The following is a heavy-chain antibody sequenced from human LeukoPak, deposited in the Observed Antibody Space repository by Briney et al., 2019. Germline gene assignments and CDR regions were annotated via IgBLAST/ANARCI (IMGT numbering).Heavy chain of an antibody. D-gene: IGHD3-3*01. CDR2: ISSSSSYI. Sequence: GGSLRLSCAASGFTFSSYSMNWVRQAPGKGLEWGSSISSSSSYIYYADSVKGRFTISRDNAKNSLYLQMNSLRAEDTAVYYCARAISYYTPLFDYWGQGTLVTVSS. J-gene: IGHJ4*02. CDR1: GFTFSSYS. CDR3: ARAISYYTPLFDY. V-gene: IGHV3-21*01.